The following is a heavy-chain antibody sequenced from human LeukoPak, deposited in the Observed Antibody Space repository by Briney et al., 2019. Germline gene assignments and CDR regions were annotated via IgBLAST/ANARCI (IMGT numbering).Heavy chain of an antibody. V-gene: IGHV1-18*01. CDR3: ARSNDYGDYKKFDY. Sequence: ASVKVSCKTSGYTLSSDGIIWVRQAPGQGLEWMGWISGYNGNTNYAQRFQGRVTMTTDTSTSTAYMELRSLRSDDTAVYYCARSNDYGDYKKFDYWGQGTLVTVSS. CDR1: GYTLSSDG. D-gene: IGHD4-17*01. CDR2: ISGYNGNT. J-gene: IGHJ4*02.